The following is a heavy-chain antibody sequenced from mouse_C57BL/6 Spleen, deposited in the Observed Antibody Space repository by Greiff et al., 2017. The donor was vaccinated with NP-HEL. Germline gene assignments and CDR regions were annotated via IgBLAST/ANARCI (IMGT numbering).Heavy chain of an antibody. CDR3: TEGPYGSSLLFGY. V-gene: IGHV6-3*01. D-gene: IGHD1-1*01. CDR2: IRLKSDNYAT. CDR1: GFTFSNYW. J-gene: IGHJ2*01. Sequence: EVKLMESGGGLVQPGGSMKLSCVASGFTFSNYWMNWVRQSPEKGLEWVAQIRLKSDNYATHYAESVKGRFTISSDDSKSSVYLQMNNLSAEDTGIYYCTEGPYGSSLLFGYWGQGTTLTVSS.